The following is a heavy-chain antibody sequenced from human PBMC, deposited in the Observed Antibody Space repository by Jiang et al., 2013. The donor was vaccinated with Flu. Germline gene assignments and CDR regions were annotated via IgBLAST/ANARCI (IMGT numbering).Heavy chain of an antibody. V-gene: IGHV1-69*11. CDR1: GGTFISHA. J-gene: IGHJ4*02. CDR2: IIPIVGSG. Sequence: SGAEVKKPGSSVKVSCKASGGTFISHAITWVRQAPGQGLEWMGRIIPIVGSGNYGQKFQGRVTISADESTSTAYMELSSLRSEDTAVYYCARSSHDSSGQRLDLWGQGTLVTVSS. CDR3: ARSSHDSSGQRLDL. D-gene: IGHD3-22*01.